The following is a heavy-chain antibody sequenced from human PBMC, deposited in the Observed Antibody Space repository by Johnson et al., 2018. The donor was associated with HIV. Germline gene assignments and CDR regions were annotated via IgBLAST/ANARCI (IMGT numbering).Heavy chain of an antibody. J-gene: IGHJ3*02. D-gene: IGHD3-16*01. CDR3: ASDGRGLRGWDDAFDI. CDR1: GFTFSSYG. V-gene: IGHV3-30*02. CDR2: IRYDGSNK. Sequence: QVQLVESGGGVVQPGGSLRLSCAASGFTFSSYGMHWVRQAPGKGLEWVAFIRYDGSNKYYADSVKGRFTISRDNYKNTLYLQMNSLRAEDTAVDYCASDGRGLRGWDDAFDIWGQGTMVTVSS.